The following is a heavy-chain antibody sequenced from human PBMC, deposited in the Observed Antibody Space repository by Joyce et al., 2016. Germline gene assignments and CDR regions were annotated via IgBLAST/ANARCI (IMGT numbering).Heavy chain of an antibody. CDR1: GYNFTTDW. Sequence: EVKLVQTGAEVKKPGESLKLSCKDFGYNFTTDWIDWVRQMPGKGLEWMGMVSPGDSDVRYSPSFQGQVSISADKSGSTAYLQWRSLKASDTAMYYCVSHERVTDARGIDYWGQGTLVTVS. CDR3: VSHERVTDARGIDY. V-gene: IGHV5-51*01. CDR2: VSPGDSDV. J-gene: IGHJ4*02. D-gene: IGHD2-21*02.